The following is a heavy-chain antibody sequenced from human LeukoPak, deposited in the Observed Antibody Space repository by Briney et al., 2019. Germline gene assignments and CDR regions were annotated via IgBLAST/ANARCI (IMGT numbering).Heavy chain of an antibody. CDR3: ARGADGVSSNSRGWFDP. CDR1: GFTFSSYT. V-gene: IGHV3-21*01. Sequence: PGGSLRLSCAASGFTFSSYTMNWVRQAPGKGLEWVSSISSSSTYINYADSVKGRFTISRDNAKNSLYLQMNSLRAEDTAVYYCARGADGVSSNSRGWFDPWGQGTLVTVSS. D-gene: IGHD2-15*01. CDR2: ISSSSTYI. J-gene: IGHJ5*02.